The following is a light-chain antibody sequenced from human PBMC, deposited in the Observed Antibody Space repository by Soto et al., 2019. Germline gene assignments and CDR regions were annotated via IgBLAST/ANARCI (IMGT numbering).Light chain of an antibody. J-gene: IGKJ5*01. CDR1: QGISSY. Sequence: AILVTQSPSSLSASPGDRVTITFRASQGISSYLAWYQQKPGKAPKLLIYAASTLQSGVPSRFSGSGSGTDFTLTITSLQPEDFATYYCQQSYNSPPITFGQGTRLEI. CDR2: AAS. CDR3: QQSYNSPPIT. V-gene: IGKV1-8*01.